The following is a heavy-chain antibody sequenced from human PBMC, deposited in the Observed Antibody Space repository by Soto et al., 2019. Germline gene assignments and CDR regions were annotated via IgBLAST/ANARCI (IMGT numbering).Heavy chain of an antibody. D-gene: IGHD5-18*01. CDR2: ISFDGSNK. Sequence: QEQLVESGGGVVQPGRSLRLSCVASGFTFSSYAMHWVRQAPGKGLEWVAIISFDGSNKYYADSVKGRFTISRDNSKSTLYLQTNSLRAEDTAVHYCARDRFTYGHIDYWGQGTLVTVSS. J-gene: IGHJ4*02. V-gene: IGHV3-30-3*01. CDR1: GFTFSSYA. CDR3: ARDRFTYGHIDY.